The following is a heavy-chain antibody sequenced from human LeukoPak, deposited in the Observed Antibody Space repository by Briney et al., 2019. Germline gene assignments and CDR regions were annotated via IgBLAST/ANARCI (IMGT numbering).Heavy chain of an antibody. CDR3: ARDRLKAQTHMTVVAPFHY. Sequence: SVTVSCKASVGTFSSYAISWVRQAPGQGLEWMGRIISMFGTANYAQKFQGSVAITTVESTSTAYMELSSLRSEDSAVYYCARDRLKAQTHMTVVAPFHYWAQGTLVTVS. J-gene: IGHJ4*02. V-gene: IGHV1-69*05. CDR2: IISMFGTA. D-gene: IGHD3-22*01. CDR1: VGTFSSYA.